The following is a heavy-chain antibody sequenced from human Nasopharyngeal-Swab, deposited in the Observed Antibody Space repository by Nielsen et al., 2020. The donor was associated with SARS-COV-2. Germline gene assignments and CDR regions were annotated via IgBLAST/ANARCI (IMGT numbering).Heavy chain of an antibody. CDR1: GFTFSSYS. J-gene: IGHJ6*02. D-gene: IGHD3-10*01. V-gene: IGHV3-53*01. CDR3: ARDLQSGSPGRDYYYGMDV. Sequence: GGSLRLSCAASGFTFSSYSMNWVRQAPGKGLEWVSVIYSGGSTYYADSVKGRFTISRDNSKNTLYLQMNSLRAEDTAVYYCARDLQSGSPGRDYYYGMDVWGQGTTVTVSS. CDR2: IYSGGST.